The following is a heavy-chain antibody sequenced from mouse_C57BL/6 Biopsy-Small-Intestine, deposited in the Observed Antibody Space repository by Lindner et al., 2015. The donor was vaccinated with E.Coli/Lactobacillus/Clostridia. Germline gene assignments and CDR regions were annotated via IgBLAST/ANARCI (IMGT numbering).Heavy chain of an antibody. J-gene: IGHJ3*01. V-gene: IGHV1S61*01. D-gene: IGHD1-1*02. CDR2: IIPGSGAT. CDR1: GCTFTDKH. Sequence: SVKVSCKTSGCTFTDKHVHWVRQAPGQGLEWMGRIIPGSGATNYAQKFQGRITLTRDTSINTVYMELNGLGSDDTALYYCARDPYIPGDYWGQGTLVTV. CDR3: ARDPYIPGDY.